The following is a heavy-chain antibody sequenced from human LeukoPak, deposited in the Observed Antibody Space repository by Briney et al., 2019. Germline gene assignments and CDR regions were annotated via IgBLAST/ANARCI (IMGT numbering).Heavy chain of an antibody. V-gene: IGHV4-59*11. Sequence: SETLSLTCTVGGGSLSGHYWGWMRHPPGKGLELVGHIYYTGTTFYNPSLNSRVTITLDTSRNQFSLRLTSVIAADTAVYYCARFSWGCSTASCYLTNWGQGALATVSS. D-gene: IGHD2-2*01. CDR1: GGSLSGHY. CDR2: IYYTGTT. CDR3: ARFSWGCSTASCYLTN. J-gene: IGHJ4*02.